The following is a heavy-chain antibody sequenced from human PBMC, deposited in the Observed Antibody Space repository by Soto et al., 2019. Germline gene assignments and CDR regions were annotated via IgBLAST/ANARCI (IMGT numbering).Heavy chain of an antibody. D-gene: IGHD2-2*01. CDR1: GYTFTSYY. V-gene: IGHV1-18*01. J-gene: IGHJ5*02. Sequence: QVQLVQSGAEVKKPGASVKVSCKASGYTFTSYYISWVRQAHGQGLEWMGWISGYNGNTNYAQKLQGRVTMTTDTSTSTAYIALRSLGFDDTAMYYCAREDPPSLTWGQGTLVTVSS. CDR3: AREDPPSLT. CDR2: ISGYNGNT.